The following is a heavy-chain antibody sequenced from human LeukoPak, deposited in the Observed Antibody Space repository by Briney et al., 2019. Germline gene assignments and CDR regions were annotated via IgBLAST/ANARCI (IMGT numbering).Heavy chain of an antibody. Sequence: GGSLRLSCAASGFSLTTYAMGWVRQAPGKGLEWVSVINDRGDSTYYADSVKGRFTISRDNSKNTLYLQMNSLRAEDTAVYYCAKDQSPYYDFWSGYYRGSYFDYWGQGTLVTVSS. V-gene: IGHV3-23*01. J-gene: IGHJ4*02. CDR3: AKDQSPYYDFWSGYYRGSYFDY. CDR1: GFSLTTYA. CDR2: INDRGDST. D-gene: IGHD3-3*01.